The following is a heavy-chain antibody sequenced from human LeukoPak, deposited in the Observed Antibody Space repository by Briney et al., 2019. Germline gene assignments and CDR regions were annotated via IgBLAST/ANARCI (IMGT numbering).Heavy chain of an antibody. J-gene: IGHJ4*02. V-gene: IGHV4-61*02. Sequence: SETLSLTCTVSGGSISSGSYYWSWIRQPAGKGLEWIGRIYTSGSTNYNPSLKSRVTISVDTSKNQFSLNLSSVTAADTAVYYCARAGYGDHIDYWGQGTLVTVSS. CDR2: IYTSGST. CDR1: GGSISSGSYY. D-gene: IGHD4-17*01. CDR3: ARAGYGDHIDY.